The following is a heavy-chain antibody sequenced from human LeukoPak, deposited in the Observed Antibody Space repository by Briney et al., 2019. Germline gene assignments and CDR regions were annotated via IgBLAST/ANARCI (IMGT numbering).Heavy chain of an antibody. J-gene: IGHJ4*02. Sequence: GGSLRLSCAAFGFTFKLYTMNWVRQAPGKGLEWVSVISGSGGSTYYADSVKGRFTISRDNSKNTLYLQMNSLRAEDTAVYYCAKAHITIFGVRPGVFDYWGQGTLVTVSS. CDR2: ISGSGGST. CDR1: GFTFKLYT. D-gene: IGHD3-3*01. CDR3: AKAHITIFGVRPGVFDY. V-gene: IGHV3-23*01.